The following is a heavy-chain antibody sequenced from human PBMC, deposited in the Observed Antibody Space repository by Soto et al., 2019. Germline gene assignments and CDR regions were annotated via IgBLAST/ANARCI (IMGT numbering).Heavy chain of an antibody. J-gene: IGHJ6*02. V-gene: IGHV3-30*18. D-gene: IGHD3-3*01. CDR1: GFTFSDYG. CDR2: ISYDERNK. CDR3: ANRNSDFWGMDV. Sequence: GGSLRLSCAASGFTFSDYGMHWVRQAPGKGLEWVAVISYDERNKYYADSVKGRFTISRDNSKNTLYLQMNSLRAEDTAMYYCANRNSDFWGMDVWGQGTTVTVSS.